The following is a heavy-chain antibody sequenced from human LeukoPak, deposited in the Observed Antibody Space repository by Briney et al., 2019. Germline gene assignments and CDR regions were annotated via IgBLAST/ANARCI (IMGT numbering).Heavy chain of an antibody. CDR1: GFTFSSYW. Sequence: PGGSLRLSCAASGFTFSSYWMSWVRQAPGKGLEWVASIKEDRTEKYNVDSVRGRFTISRDNAKNSLYLLMNSLRAEDTAVYYCARDYGLDYWGQGTLVTVSS. CDR3: ARDYGLDY. CDR2: IKEDRTEK. V-gene: IGHV3-7*01. J-gene: IGHJ4*02. D-gene: IGHD4-17*01.